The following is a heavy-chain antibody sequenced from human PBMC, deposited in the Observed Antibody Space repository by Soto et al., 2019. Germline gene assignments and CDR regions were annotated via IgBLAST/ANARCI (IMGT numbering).Heavy chain of an antibody. V-gene: IGHV1-46*01. CDR3: ARDREQWLVRATPHPYCFDY. J-gene: IGHJ4*02. D-gene: IGHD6-19*01. Sequence: QVQLVQSGAEVKKPGASVKVSCKASGYTFTSYYMHWVRQAPGQGLEWMGIINPSGGSTSYAQKFQGRVTMTRDTSTSTVYMELSSLRSEDTAVYYCARDREQWLVRATPHPYCFDYWGQGTLVTVSS. CDR1: GYTFTSYY. CDR2: INPSGGST.